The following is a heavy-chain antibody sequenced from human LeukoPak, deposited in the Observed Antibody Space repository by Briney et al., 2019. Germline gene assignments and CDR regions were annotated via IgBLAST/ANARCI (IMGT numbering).Heavy chain of an antibody. J-gene: IGHJ4*02. CDR3: ARATIYDFWSGYYVLGYFDY. CDR2: IYYSGST. V-gene: IGHV4-59*01. D-gene: IGHD3-3*01. Sequence: PSETLSLTCTVSGGSISSYYWSWIRQPPGKGLEWIGYIYYSGSTNYNPSLKSRVTISVDTSKNQFSLKLSSVTAVDTAVYYCARATIYDFWSGYYVLGYFDYWGQGTLVTVSS. CDR1: GGSISSYY.